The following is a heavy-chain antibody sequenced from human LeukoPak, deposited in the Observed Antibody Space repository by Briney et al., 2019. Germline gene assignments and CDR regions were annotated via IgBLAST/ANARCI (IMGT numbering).Heavy chain of an antibody. CDR2: ISYDGSNE. CDR3: ARAIGEGEIGAFDI. J-gene: IGHJ3*02. D-gene: IGHD3-10*01. CDR1: GFAFSSYV. Sequence: GGSLRLSCAASGFAFSSYVVHWVRQAPGKGLEWVAVISYDGSNEYYTDSVKGRFTISRDNSKNTLYLQMNSLRAEDTAVYYCARAIGEGEIGAFDIWGPGTMVTVSS. V-gene: IGHV3-30*03.